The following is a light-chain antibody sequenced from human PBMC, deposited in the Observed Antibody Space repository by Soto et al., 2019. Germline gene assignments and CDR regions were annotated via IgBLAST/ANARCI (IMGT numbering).Light chain of an antibody. CDR2: AIS. Sequence: AIQMTQSPSSLSASVGDRVTITCRASHDIRNDLGWYQHKPGKAPKLLIYAISSLHSGVPSRFSCSCSCTDFTLTISRLHPEDVATYYCLQDYNYQCTFGQGTKLAI. V-gene: IGKV1-6*01. CDR1: HDIRND. J-gene: IGKJ2*02. CDR3: LQDYNYQCT.